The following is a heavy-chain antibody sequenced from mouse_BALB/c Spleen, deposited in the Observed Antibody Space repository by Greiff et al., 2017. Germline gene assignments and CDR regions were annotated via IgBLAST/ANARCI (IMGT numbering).Heavy chain of an antibody. J-gene: IGHJ4*01. D-gene: IGHD2-4*01. Sequence: VKLVESGAELAKPGASVKMSCKASGYTFTSYWMHWVKQRPGQGLEWIGYINPSTGYTEYNQKFKDKATLTADKSSSTAYMQLSSLTSEDSAVYYCARGITRYYYAMDYWGQGTSVTVSS. CDR3: ARGITRYYYAMDY. V-gene: IGHV1-7*01. CDR1: GYTFTSYW. CDR2: INPSTGYT.